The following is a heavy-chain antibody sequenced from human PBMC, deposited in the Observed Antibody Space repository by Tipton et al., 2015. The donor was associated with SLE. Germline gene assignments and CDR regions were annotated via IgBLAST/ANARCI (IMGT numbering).Heavy chain of an antibody. D-gene: IGHD1-26*01. CDR2: IWYDGSNK. Sequence: SLRLSCAASGFTFGTYGMHWVRQAPGKGLEWVAVIWYDGSNKYYADSVKGRFTISRDNSKNTLFLQMNSLRAEDTAVYYCARDLVGGDWYFDLWGRDTLVTVSS. J-gene: IGHJ2*01. V-gene: IGHV3-33*01. CDR3: ARDLVGGDWYFDL. CDR1: GFTFGTYG.